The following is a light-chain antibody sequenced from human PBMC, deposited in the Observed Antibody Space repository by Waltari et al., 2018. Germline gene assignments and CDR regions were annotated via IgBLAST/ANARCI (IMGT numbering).Light chain of an antibody. V-gene: IGKV1-27*01. J-gene: IGKJ4*01. CDR3: QKFDRSPLT. Sequence: DIQMTQSPSSLSASVGDRVTIPCRASHDINNYLAWYQQKPGKVPVLVIYAASPPSSGVPSRFSGSGFGRDFTLTISSLQPEDVATYYCQKFDRSPLTFGGGTK. CDR2: AAS. CDR1: HDINNY.